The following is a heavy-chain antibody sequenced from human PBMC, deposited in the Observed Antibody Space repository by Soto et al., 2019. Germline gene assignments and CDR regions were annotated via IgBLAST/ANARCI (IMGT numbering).Heavy chain of an antibody. CDR1: GFVFTNYG. V-gene: IGHV3-30*03. J-gene: IGHJ4*02. CDR3: ARDVAMPSGLGLGY. D-gene: IGHD6-19*01. CDR2: ISNDGSKK. Sequence: GGSLRLSCAASGFVFTNYGMHWVRQAPGKGLEWVAFISNDGSKKYYADSVKGRFTISRDNSENTVYLQMTSLRPDDTAVFYCARDVAMPSGLGLGYWGQGTLVTVSS.